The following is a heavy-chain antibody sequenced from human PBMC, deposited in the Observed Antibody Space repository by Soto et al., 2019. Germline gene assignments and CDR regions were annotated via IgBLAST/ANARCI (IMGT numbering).Heavy chain of an antibody. D-gene: IGHD3-3*01. CDR3: AHSPLSGVVIPFDF. CDR1: GFSFTTGRVA. Sequence: GSGPTLVNPTQTLTLTCTFSGFSFTTGRVAVGWIRQPPGKALEWLGLIYGNDDKRFSPSLKSRLAITKVTTSDQVVLTLTNMGTGDTGTYYCAHSPLSGVVIPFDFWGPGTLVTVSS. J-gene: IGHJ4*02. CDR2: IYGNDDK. V-gene: IGHV2-5*01.